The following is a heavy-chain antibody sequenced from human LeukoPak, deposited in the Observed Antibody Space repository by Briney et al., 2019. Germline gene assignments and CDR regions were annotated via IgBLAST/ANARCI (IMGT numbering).Heavy chain of an antibody. CDR1: GGSISSGSYY. CDR2: IYTSGST. CDR3: ARVGDSSGYLDY. D-gene: IGHD3-22*01. V-gene: IGHV4-61*02. Sequence: SETLSLTCTVSGGSISSGSYYWSWIRQPAGKGLEWIGRIYTSGSTNYNPSLKSRVTMSVDTSKNQFSLKLSSVTAADTAVYYCARVGDSSGYLDYWGQGTLVTVSS. J-gene: IGHJ4*02.